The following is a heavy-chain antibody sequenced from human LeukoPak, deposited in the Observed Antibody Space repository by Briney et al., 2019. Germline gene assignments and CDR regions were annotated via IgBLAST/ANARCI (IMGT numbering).Heavy chain of an antibody. CDR1: EFDFSTHA. CDR2: ISISGTKT. V-gene: IGHV3-23*01. CDR3: ANEIRPNDY. D-gene: IGHD4-17*01. Sequence: GGSLRLSCAASEFDFSTHAMTWVRQAPGKGLEWVSAISISGTKTYYADSVKGRFTISRDNSKNTLYLQMYSLRAEDTAVYYCANEIRPNDYWGQGTLVTVPS. J-gene: IGHJ4*02.